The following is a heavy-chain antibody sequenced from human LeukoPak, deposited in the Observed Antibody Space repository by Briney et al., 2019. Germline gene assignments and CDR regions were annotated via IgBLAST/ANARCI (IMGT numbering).Heavy chain of an antibody. D-gene: IGHD2-15*01. CDR2: INHSGST. V-gene: IGHV4-34*01. CDR1: GGSFSGYY. CDR3: ARAGYCSGGSWYSGRGPFYY. J-gene: IGHJ4*02. Sequence: SETLSLTCAVDGGSFSGYYWSWIRQPPGKGLEWIGEINHSGSTNSNPSLKRRVTISVDTSKNQSSLKLSSVTAADTAVYYCARAGYCSGGSWYSGRGPFYYWGQGTLVTVSS.